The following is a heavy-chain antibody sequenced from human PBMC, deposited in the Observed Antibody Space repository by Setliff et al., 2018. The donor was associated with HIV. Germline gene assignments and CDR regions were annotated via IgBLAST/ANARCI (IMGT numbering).Heavy chain of an antibody. CDR3: ARAPATMLVVVNHVPLAAFGL. V-gene: IGHV4-59*11. Sequence: SETLSLTCTVSDGSISSQYWSWIRQPPGKGLEWVGSIYYTGNTNYNPSLKSRVTISVDTSKNELSLKMSSVTAADTAVYYCARAPATMLVVVNHVPLAAFGLWGQGTMVTVSS. CDR2: IYYTGNT. J-gene: IGHJ3*01. D-gene: IGHD3-22*01. CDR1: DGSISSQY.